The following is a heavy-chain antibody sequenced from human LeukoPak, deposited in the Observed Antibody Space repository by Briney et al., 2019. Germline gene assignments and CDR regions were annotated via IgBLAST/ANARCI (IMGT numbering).Heavy chain of an antibody. D-gene: IGHD1-26*01. Sequence: PGGSLRLSCAASGFTFSNYAMSWVRQAPGKGLEWVSTISGSNSTYHADSVKGRFTISRDNSKNTLSLQMNSLRVEDTAVYYCAKEMSSRYSGTFAYWGQGTLVTVSS. J-gene: IGHJ4*02. V-gene: IGHV3-23*01. CDR2: ISGSNST. CDR3: AKEMSSRYSGTFAY. CDR1: GFTFSNYA.